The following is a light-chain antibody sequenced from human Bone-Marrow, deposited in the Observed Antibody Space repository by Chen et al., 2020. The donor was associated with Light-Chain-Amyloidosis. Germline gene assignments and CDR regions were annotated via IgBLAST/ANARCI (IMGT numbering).Light chain of an antibody. Sequence: QSALTQPSSVSGSPGQSITISCNGSSGDVGGYNYVSWYRHHQANAPKLMIYEVSNRPSGFSNRFSGSKSGNTASLTISGLQTEDEADYYCSSYTSSGTYVFGTGTKVTVL. CDR1: SGDVGGYNY. CDR3: SSYTSSGTYV. V-gene: IGLV2-14*01. J-gene: IGLJ1*01. CDR2: EVS.